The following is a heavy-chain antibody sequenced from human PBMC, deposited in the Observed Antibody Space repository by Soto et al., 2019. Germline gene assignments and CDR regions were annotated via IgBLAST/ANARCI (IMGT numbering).Heavy chain of an antibody. V-gene: IGHV3-30*03. CDR2: ISYDGTNK. CDR1: GFTINSYG. J-gene: IGHJ5*02. CDR3: AIFIGIQLEATFP. Sequence: VQLVESGGGVVQPGRSLRLSCAASGFTINSYGMHWVRQSPGKGLEWVAVISYDGTNKDYVDSVKGRFTISRDISKNTVSLEMNILRPEATAVYYCAIFIGIQLEATFPWGQGTLVTVSS. D-gene: IGHD5-18*01.